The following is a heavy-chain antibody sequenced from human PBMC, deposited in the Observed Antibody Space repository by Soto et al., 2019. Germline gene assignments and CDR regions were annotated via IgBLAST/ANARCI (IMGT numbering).Heavy chain of an antibody. V-gene: IGHV4-31*03. J-gene: IGHJ4*02. CDR2: IYYSGST. CDR1: GGSISSGGYY. D-gene: IGHD1-26*01. CDR3: ARGIVGASDFDY. Sequence: QVQLQESGPGLVKPSQTLSLTCTVSGGSISSGGYYWSWIRQHQGKGLEWIGYIYYSGSTYYNPSLKIRVTISVYTSKNQFSLKLSSLTAADTAVYYFARGIVGASDFDYWGQGTLVTVSS.